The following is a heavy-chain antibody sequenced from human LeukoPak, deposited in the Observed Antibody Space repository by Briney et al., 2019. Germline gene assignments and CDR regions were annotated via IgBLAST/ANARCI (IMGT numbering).Heavy chain of an antibody. Sequence: SETLSLTCTVSGGSINSGGYYWSWIRQPPGKGLEWIGYIYHSGSTYYNPSLKSRVTISVDRSKTQFSLKLSSVTAADTAVYYCARVVPIAYYYYGMDVWGQGTTVTVSS. J-gene: IGHJ6*02. D-gene: IGHD2-21*01. CDR1: GGSINSGGYY. CDR3: ARVVPIAYYYYGMDV. CDR2: IYHSGST. V-gene: IGHV4-30-2*01.